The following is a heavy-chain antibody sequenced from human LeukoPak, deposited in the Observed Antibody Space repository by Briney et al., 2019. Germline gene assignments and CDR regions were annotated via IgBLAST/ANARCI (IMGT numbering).Heavy chain of an antibody. CDR2: IGYRGGSI. CDR3: AKSWGSTRPYYNYMDV. V-gene: IGHV3-23*01. CDR1: GITFSNYA. J-gene: IGHJ6*03. D-gene: IGHD1-26*01. Sequence: GGFLRLSCAASGITFSNYAMSWVRQAPGKGLEWVSIIGYRGGSIYYAYSVKGRFTISRDNSKNTLSLQMNGLRPEDTAVYYCAKSWGSTRPYYNYMDVWGKGTTVTVSS.